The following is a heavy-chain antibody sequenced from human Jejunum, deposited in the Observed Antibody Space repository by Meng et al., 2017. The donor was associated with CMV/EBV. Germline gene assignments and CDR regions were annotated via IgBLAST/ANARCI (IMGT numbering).Heavy chain of an antibody. Sequence: LRLSCAASGFTFSAYTIHLVRQTPGKGLEWVAVVSYDGGSTYYADSVKGRFTISRDNSKNTVFVQMNSLRADDTAVYYCAKLSDSWGQGTLVTVSS. CDR1: GFTFSAYT. CDR2: VSYDGGST. CDR3: AKLSDS. J-gene: IGHJ5*02. V-gene: IGHV3-30-3*02.